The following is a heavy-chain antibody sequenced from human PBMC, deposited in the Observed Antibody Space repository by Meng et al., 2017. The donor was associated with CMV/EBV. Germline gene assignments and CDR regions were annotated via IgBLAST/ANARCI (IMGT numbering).Heavy chain of an antibody. CDR3: ARDGAPYGIAAAGGLLFDP. V-gene: IGHV1-2*02. CDR1: FTGYY. J-gene: IGHJ5*02. D-gene: IGHD6-13*01. CDR2: VNPDSGGT. Sequence: FTGYYMHWVRQAPGQGLEWMGWVNPDSGGTNYAQKFQGRVTMTRDTSISTAYMELSRLRSDDTAVYYCARDGAPYGIAAAGGLLFDPWGQGTLVTVSS.